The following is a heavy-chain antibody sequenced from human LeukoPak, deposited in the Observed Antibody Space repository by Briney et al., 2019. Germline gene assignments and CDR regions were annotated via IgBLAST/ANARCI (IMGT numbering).Heavy chain of an antibody. V-gene: IGHV4-39*01. CDR2: IYYSGST. CDR3: ARRAMGWLRSWDY. Sequence: SETLSLTCTVSGGSISRGDYYWGWIRQPPGKGREWIGSIYYSGSTYYNPSLKSRVTISVDTSKNQFSLKLSSVTAADTAVYYCARRAMGWLRSWDYWGQGTLVTVSS. J-gene: IGHJ4*02. CDR1: GGSISRGDYY. D-gene: IGHD5-12*01.